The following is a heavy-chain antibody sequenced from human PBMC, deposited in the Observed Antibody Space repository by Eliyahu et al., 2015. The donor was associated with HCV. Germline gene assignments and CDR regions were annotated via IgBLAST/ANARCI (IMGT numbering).Heavy chain of an antibody. CDR1: GGSXPSXGHY. J-gene: IGHJ4*02. CDR2: IYYSGTT. CDR3: ARLNGGNSEGYFDF. D-gene: IGHD4-23*01. Sequence: QLQLQESGPGLVKPSXTLSLTXXVXGGSXPSXGHYWAWIRQPPGKGLEWIGTIYYSGTTSYIPSLKSRVTMSVDMSKNQFSLNLSSVTAADTAVYYCARLNGGNSEGYFDFWGQGTLVTVSS. V-gene: IGHV4-39*01.